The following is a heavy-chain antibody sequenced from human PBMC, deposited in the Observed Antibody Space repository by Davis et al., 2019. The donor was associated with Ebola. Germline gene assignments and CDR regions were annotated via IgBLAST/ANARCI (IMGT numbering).Heavy chain of an antibody. CDR3: AKRFSYYDFWSGSDY. CDR1: GFTFSSYW. Sequence: GGSLRLSCAASGFTFSSYWMHWVRQAPGKGLEWVSAIRGSGGSTYYADYVKGRFTISRDNSKNTLYLKMNSLRAEDTAVYYCAKRFSYYDFWSGSDYWGQGTLVTVSS. CDR2: IRGSGGST. V-gene: IGHV3-23*01. J-gene: IGHJ4*02. D-gene: IGHD3-3*01.